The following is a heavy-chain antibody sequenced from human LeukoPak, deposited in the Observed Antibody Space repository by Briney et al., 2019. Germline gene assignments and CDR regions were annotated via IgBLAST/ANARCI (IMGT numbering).Heavy chain of an antibody. Sequence: ASVKVSCKASGYTFTGYYMHWVRQAPGQGLEWMGWINPNSGGTNYAQKFQGRVTMTRDTSISTAYMELSRLRSDDTAVYYCATGAWGDSSGYGDYWGQGTLVTVSS. CDR3: ATGAWGDSSGYGDY. D-gene: IGHD3-22*01. CDR1: GYTFTGYY. CDR2: INPNSGGT. V-gene: IGHV1-2*02. J-gene: IGHJ4*02.